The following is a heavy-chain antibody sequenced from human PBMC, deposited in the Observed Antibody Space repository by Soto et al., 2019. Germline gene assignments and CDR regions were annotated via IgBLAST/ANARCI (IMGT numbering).Heavy chain of an antibody. D-gene: IGHD3-22*01. Sequence: ASVKVACKASGYTFTSYAMHWVRQAPGQRLEWMGWINAGNGNTKYSQKFQGRVTITRDTSASTAYMELSSLRSEDTAVYYCARGASGYYDSTGYYSPYYFDYWGQG. V-gene: IGHV1-3*01. CDR1: GYTFTSYA. J-gene: IGHJ4*02. CDR2: INAGNGNT. CDR3: ARGASGYYDSTGYYSPYYFDY.